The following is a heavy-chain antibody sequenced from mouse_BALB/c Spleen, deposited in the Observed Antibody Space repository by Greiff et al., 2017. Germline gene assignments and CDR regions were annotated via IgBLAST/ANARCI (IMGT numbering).Heavy chain of an antibody. CDR2: ISSGGSYT. CDR1: GFTFSSYA. J-gene: IGHJ3*01. Sequence: EVKLQESGGGLVKPGGSLKLSCAASGFTFSSYAMSWVRQTPEKRLEWVATISSGGSYTYYPDSVKGRFTISRDNAKNTLYLQMSSLRSEDTAMYYCAKSSTMVTKFAYWGQGTLVTVSA. D-gene: IGHD2-2*01. V-gene: IGHV5-9-3*01. CDR3: AKSSTMVTKFAY.